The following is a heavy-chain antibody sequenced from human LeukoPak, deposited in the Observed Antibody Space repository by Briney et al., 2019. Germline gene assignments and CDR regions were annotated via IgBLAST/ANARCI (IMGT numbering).Heavy chain of an antibody. V-gene: IGHV4-59*12. CDR1: GGSISNYY. CDR2: IYYRGST. Sequence: SETLSLTCTVSGGSISNYYWSWIRQPPGEGLEWIGYIYYRGSTKYNPSPKSRVTISVDTSKNQFSLKLSSVTAADTAVYYCARSALRYFDWLYNWFDPWGQGTLVTVSS. CDR3: ARSALRYFDWLYNWFDP. J-gene: IGHJ5*02. D-gene: IGHD3-9*01.